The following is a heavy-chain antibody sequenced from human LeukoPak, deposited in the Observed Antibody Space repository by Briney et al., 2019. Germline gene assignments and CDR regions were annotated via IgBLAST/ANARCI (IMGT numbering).Heavy chain of an antibody. CDR1: GFTFSSYG. CDR3: AKDYSKTSYYGSGTYYRPNWFDP. D-gene: IGHD3-10*01. J-gene: IGHJ5*02. Sequence: GGSLRLSCAASGFTFSSYGMHWVRQAPGTGLEWVALIRSDGSNKNYADSVKGRFTISRDNSKNTLYLQMNSLRPDDTAVYYCAKDYSKTSYYGSGTYYRPNWFDPWGQGTLVTVSS. V-gene: IGHV3-30*02. CDR2: IRSDGSNK.